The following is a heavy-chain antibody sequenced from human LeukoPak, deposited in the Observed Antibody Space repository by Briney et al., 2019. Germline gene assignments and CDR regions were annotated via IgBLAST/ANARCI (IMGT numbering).Heavy chain of an antibody. CDR2: IYTSGST. D-gene: IGHD3-9*01. V-gene: IGHV4-4*07. CDR1: GGSISSYY. J-gene: IGHJ3*01. Sequence: PSETLSLTCTVSGGSISSYYWSWIRQPAGKGLEWIGRIYTSGSTNYNPSLKSRVTMSVDTSKNQFSLKLSSVTAADTAVYYCARDGGNGGPLRYFDWLASGGDAFDVWGQGTMVTVSS. CDR3: ARDGGNGGPLRYFDWLASGGDAFDV.